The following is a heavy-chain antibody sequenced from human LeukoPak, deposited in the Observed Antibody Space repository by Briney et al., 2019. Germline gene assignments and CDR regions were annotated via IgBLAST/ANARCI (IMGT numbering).Heavy chain of an antibody. D-gene: IGHD3-22*01. J-gene: IGHJ4*02. Sequence: GGSLKLSCAASGFTFSGSAIHWVRQASGKGLEWVGRIRSKANNYATAYAASVKGRFTISRDDSKNTANLQMNSLKTEDTAVYYCISDSSDYYYELKWDYWGQGTLVTVSS. CDR2: IRSKANNYAT. CDR3: ISDSSDYYYELKWDY. CDR1: GFTFSGSA. V-gene: IGHV3-73*01.